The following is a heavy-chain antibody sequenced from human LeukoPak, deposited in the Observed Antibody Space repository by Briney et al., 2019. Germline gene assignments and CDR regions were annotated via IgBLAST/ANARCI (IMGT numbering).Heavy chain of an antibody. J-gene: IGHJ4*02. CDR1: GFTFSSYS. V-gene: IGHV3-15*01. CDR2: IKSKTDGGTT. CDR3: TTDLSLMWDIVVVPAASGYFDY. Sequence: PGGSLRLSCAASGFTFSSYSMSWVRQAPGKGLEWVGRIKSKTDGGTTDYAAPVKGRFTISRDDSKNTLYLQMNSLKTEDTAVYYCTTDLSLMWDIVVVPAASGYFDYWGQGTLVTVSS. D-gene: IGHD2-2*01.